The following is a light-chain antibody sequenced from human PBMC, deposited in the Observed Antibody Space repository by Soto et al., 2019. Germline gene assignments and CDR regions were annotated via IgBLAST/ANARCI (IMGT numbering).Light chain of an antibody. Sequence: EIVLTQSPATLSLSPGERATLSCRASQSVGSLLAWFRQKPGQAPRLLIHGTTIRATGIPARFSGTGSGTEFTLTISSLQSEDFAVYYCQQCSNWPPTFGQGTKVDIK. V-gene: IGKV3-15*01. J-gene: IGKJ1*01. CDR1: QSVGSL. CDR3: QQCSNWPPT. CDR2: GTT.